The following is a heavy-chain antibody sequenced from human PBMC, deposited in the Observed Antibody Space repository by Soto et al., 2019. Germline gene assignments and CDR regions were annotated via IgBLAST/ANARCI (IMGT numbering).Heavy chain of an antibody. CDR3: ARQRSARMGYSSPDDAFDI. CDR2: IYPGDSDT. J-gene: IGHJ3*02. Sequence: IYPGDSDTRYSPSFQGQVTISADKSISTAYLQWSSLKASDTAMYYCARQRSARMGYSSPDDAFDIWGQGTMVTVSS. V-gene: IGHV5-51*01. D-gene: IGHD6-13*01.